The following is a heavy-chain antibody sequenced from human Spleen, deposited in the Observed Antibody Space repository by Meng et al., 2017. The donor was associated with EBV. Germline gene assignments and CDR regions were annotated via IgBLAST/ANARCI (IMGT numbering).Heavy chain of an antibody. D-gene: IGHD2-15*01. CDR3: ARVWENYCSGGTCQGARIDR. J-gene: IGHJ5*02. CDR1: ADTFITYA. CDR2: IVPMLRTT. V-gene: IGHV1-69*01. Sequence: HVQLVEVRAEVKHPGSAVKVSCNASADTFITYAIAWVRQDPGQGLEWMGGIVPMLRTTNYAQKLQGRVTITADESTSTADLELSSLRSDDTAVYYCARVWENYCSGGTCQGARIDRWGQGTLVTVSS.